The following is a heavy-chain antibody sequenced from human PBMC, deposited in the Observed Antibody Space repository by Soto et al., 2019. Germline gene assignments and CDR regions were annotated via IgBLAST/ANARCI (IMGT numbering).Heavy chain of an antibody. V-gene: IGHV1-18*04. D-gene: IGHD1-26*01. CDR2: ISAYNGNT. CDR3: ARRVGYNGSSGVFDY. Sequence: ASVKVSCKASGYTFTSYGISWVRQAPGQGLEWMGWISAYNGNTNYAQKLQGRVTMTTDTSTSTAYMELRSLRSDDTAVYYCARRVGYNGSSGVFDYWGQGTLVTVSS. J-gene: IGHJ4*02. CDR1: GYTFTSYG.